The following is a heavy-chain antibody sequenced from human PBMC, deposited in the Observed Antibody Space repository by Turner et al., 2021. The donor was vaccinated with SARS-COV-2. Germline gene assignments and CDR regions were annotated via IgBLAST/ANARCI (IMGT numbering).Heavy chain of an antibody. J-gene: IGHJ6*02. D-gene: IGHD6-19*01. CDR3: ARHGFSGWDGGGMDV. Sequence: QVQLQESGPGLVKPSETLSLTCTVSGGSISSCYWSWIRQPPGKGLEWIGYIHYSGSTNYNPSLKSRVTISVDTSKNQFSLKLSSVTAADTAVYYCARHGFSGWDGGGMDVWGQGTTVTVSS. CDR2: IHYSGST. V-gene: IGHV4-59*08. CDR1: GGSISSCY.